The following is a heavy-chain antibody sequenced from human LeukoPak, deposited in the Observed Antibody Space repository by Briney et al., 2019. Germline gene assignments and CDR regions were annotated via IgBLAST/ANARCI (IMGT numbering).Heavy chain of an antibody. CDR2: IYPGDSDT. J-gene: IGHJ4*02. CDR1: GYSFTSYW. CDR3: ARSSPHCSSTSCPFDY. V-gene: IGHV5-51*01. D-gene: IGHD2-2*01. Sequence: NTGESLKISCKGSGYSFTSYWIGWVRQMPGKGLKWMGIIYPGDSDTRYSPSFQGQVTISADKSISTAYLQWSSLKASDTAMYYCARSSPHCSSTSCPFDYWGQGTLVTVSS.